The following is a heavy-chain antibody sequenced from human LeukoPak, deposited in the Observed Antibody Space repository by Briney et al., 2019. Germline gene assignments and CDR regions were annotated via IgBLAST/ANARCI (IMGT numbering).Heavy chain of an antibody. CDR1: GYTFTSYY. Sequence: ASVKVSCKASGYTFTSYYMHWVRQAPGQGFEWMGIINPSGGSTSYAQKFQGRVTMTRDTSTSTVYMELSSLRSEDTAVYYCARGADIVVVVAATLSYFDYWGQGTLVTVSS. CDR3: ARGADIVVVVAATLSYFDY. CDR2: INPSGGST. J-gene: IGHJ4*02. V-gene: IGHV1-46*01. D-gene: IGHD2-15*01.